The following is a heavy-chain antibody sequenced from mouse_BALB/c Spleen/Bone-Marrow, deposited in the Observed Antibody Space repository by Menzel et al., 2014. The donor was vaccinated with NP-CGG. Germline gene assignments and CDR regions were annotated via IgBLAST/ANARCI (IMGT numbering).Heavy chain of an antibody. CDR1: GFSLTSYG. V-gene: IGHV2-2*02. J-gene: IGHJ2*01. CDR3: ARNGDVGGYFDY. CDR2: IWSGGST. Sequence: VQLQESGPGLVQPSQSLAITCTVSGFSLTSYGVHWVRQSPGKGLEWLGVIWSGGSTDYNAAFISRLSISKDNAKSQVFFKMNSLQANDTAVYYCARNGDVGGYFDYWGQGTTLTVSS. D-gene: IGHD3-3*01.